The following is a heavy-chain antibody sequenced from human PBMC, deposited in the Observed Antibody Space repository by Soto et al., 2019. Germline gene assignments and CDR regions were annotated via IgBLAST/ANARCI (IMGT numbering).Heavy chain of an antibody. J-gene: IGHJ4*02. CDR3: ARHVYYDVLKKNY. CDR1: GYNFAHYW. D-gene: IGHD3-9*01. Sequence: GESLNISCKGSGYNFAHYWIGWVRQMPGKGLEWMGIIYPGNSDTRYSPSFQGQVTISADTSISTAYLEWSSLKASDTAIYYCARHVYYDVLKKNYWGQGTLVTVSS. CDR2: IYPGNSDT. V-gene: IGHV5-51*01.